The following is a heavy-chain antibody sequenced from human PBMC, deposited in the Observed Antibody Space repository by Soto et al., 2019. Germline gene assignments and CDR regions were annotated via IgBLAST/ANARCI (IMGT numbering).Heavy chain of an antibody. J-gene: IGHJ3*02. CDR3: ATDKVAFDM. CDR1: GYIFTGYY. Sequence: GASVKVSCKASGYIFTGYYIQWVRQAPGQGLEWMGWINTKTGGTKYAQKFQGRVTMTRDTSINTAYMEVSRRRSDDTAVYYCATDKVAFDMWGQGTMVTVSS. V-gene: IGHV1-2*02. CDR2: INTKTGGT. D-gene: IGHD3-9*01.